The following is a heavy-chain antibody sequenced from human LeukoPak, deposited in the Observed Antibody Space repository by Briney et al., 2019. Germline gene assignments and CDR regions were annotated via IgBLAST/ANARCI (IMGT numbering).Heavy chain of an antibody. Sequence: SETLSLTCTVSGYSISSGYYWGWIRQPPGKGLEWIGSIYHSGSTYYNPFLKSRVTISVDTSKNQFSLKLSSVTAADTAVYYCARELTDGDYPYWGQGTLVTVSS. CDR1: GYSISSGYY. V-gene: IGHV4-38-2*02. CDR3: ARELTDGDYPY. J-gene: IGHJ4*02. D-gene: IGHD4-17*01. CDR2: IYHSGST.